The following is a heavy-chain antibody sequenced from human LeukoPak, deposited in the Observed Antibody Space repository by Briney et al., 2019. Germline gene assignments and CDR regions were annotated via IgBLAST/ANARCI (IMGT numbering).Heavy chain of an antibody. CDR3: ARTTMVRGTYYMDV. V-gene: IGHV4-4*07. CDR1: GGSISSYY. Sequence: SETLSLTCTVSGGSISSYYWSWLRQPAGKGLEWLGRIHTSGGTNYNPSLKSRVTMSVDTSKNQFSLKLSSVTAADTAVYYCARTTMVRGTYYMDVWGKGTTVTISS. CDR2: IHTSGGT. J-gene: IGHJ6*03. D-gene: IGHD3-10*01.